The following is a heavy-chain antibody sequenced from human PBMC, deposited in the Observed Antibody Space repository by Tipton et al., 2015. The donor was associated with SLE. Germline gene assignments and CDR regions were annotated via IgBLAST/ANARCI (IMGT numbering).Heavy chain of an antibody. Sequence: SLRLSCAASGFTVSSNYMSWVRQAPGKGLEWVSVIYSGGSTYYADSVKGRFTISRDNSKNTLYLQMNSLRAEDTAVYYCAGARARVTGDYSYCYGMDVWGQGPTVPVSS. CDR1: GFTVSSNY. D-gene: IGHD4-17*01. J-gene: IGHJ6*02. CDR3: AGARARVTGDYSYCYGMDV. V-gene: IGHV3-53*05. CDR2: IYSGGST.